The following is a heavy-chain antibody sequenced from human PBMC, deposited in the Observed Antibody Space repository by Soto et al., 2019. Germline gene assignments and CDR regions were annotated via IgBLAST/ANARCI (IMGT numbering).Heavy chain of an antibody. CDR1: GFNFNSYT. D-gene: IGHD2-15*01. CDR3: ARGCSGGSCYPGMDV. CDR2: ISSSGYI. V-gene: IGHV3-21*01. J-gene: IGHJ6*02. Sequence: GSLRLSCAASGFNFNSYTINWVRQAPGKRLEWLSSISSSGYIFSTDSVRARFTISRDNAKNSVYLQINSLRAEDTAVYFCARGCSGGSCYPGMDVWGQGTTVTVS.